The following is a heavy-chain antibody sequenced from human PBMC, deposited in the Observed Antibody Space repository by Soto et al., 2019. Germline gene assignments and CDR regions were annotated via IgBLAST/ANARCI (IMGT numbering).Heavy chain of an antibody. CDR1: GGSISSGGYY. J-gene: IGHJ6*02. Sequence: SETLSLTCTVSGGSISSGGYYWSWIRQHPGKGLEWIGYIYYSGSTYYNPSLKSRVTISVDTSKNQFSLKLSSVTAADTAVYYCARDIAAADYYYGMDVWGQGTTVTVSS. D-gene: IGHD6-13*01. CDR2: IYYSGST. V-gene: IGHV4-31*03. CDR3: ARDIAAADYYYGMDV.